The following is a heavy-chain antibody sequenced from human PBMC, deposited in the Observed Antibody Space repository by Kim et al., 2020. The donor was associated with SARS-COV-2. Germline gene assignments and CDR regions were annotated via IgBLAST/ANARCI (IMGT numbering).Heavy chain of an antibody. D-gene: IGHD2-15*01. J-gene: IGHJ6*02. V-gene: IGHV3-30*04. CDR1: GFTFSSYA. CDR3: ARAEDIVVVVAAGYYYGMDV. CDR2: ISYDGSNK. Sequence: GGSLRLSCAASGFTFSSYAMHWVRQAPGKGLEWVAVISYDGSNKYYADSVKGRFTISRDNSKNTLYLQMNSLRAEDTAVYYCARAEDIVVVVAAGYYYGMDVWGQGTTVTVSS.